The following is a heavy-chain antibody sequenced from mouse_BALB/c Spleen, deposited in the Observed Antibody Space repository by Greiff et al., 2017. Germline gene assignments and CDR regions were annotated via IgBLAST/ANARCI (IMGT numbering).Heavy chain of an antibody. CDR3: ERVYDGRDYLDD. CDR2: ISYSGST. CDR1: GDSITSCY. J-gene: IGHJ2*01. D-gene: IGHD2-3*01. Sequence: EVMLVESGPSLVKPSQSLSLTCSVTGDSITSCYWNWIRKFPGNKLEYMGYISYSGSTYYNPSLKSRISITRDTSKNQYYLQLNSVTTEDTATYYGERVYDGRDYLDDWGQGTTLTVAA. V-gene: IGHV3-8*02.